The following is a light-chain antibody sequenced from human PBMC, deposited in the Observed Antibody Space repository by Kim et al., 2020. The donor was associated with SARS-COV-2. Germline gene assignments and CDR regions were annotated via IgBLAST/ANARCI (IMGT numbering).Light chain of an antibody. J-gene: IGKJ4*02. CDR1: QSISSY. CDR2: AAS. V-gene: IGKV1-39*01. CDR3: QQSYSNPRA. Sequence: DIQMTQSPSSLSASVGDRVTITCRASQSISSYLNWYQQKPGKAPKLLIYAASSLQSGVPSRFSGSGSGTDFTLTISCLQPEDFATYYCQQSYSNPRAFGGGTKVEIK.